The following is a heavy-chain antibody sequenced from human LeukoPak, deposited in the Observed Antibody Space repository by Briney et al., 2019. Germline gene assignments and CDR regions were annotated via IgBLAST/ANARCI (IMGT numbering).Heavy chain of an antibody. V-gene: IGHV4-39*01. Sequence: PSETLSLTCTVSGGSISSSSHFWTWIRQPPGKGLEWIGSIYYSGNTYYNSSLKSRVTLSVDTSKNQFSLKLSSVTAADTAVYYCARHENIVVVVAATGFDNWGQGTLVTVSS. CDR3: ARHENIVVVVAATGFDN. D-gene: IGHD2-15*01. CDR1: GGSISSSSHF. J-gene: IGHJ4*02. CDR2: IYYSGNT.